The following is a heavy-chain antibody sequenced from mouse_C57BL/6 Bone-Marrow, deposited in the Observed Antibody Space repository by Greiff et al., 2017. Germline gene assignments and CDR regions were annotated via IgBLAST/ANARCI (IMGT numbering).Heavy chain of an antibody. CDR1: GSTFTSYW. J-gene: IGHJ2*01. CDR3: TGFPAAYGSFFDC. Sequence: EVQLQQSGTVLARPGASVKMSCKTSGSTFTSYWMHWAKQRPGQGLEWIGAIYPGNSVTSYNQKFKGKAKLTAVTSASPAYMVPSSLTNEDSAVYYCTGFPAAYGSFFDCWGQGTTLTVSS. D-gene: IGHD1-1*01. V-gene: IGHV1-5*01. CDR2: IYPGNSVT.